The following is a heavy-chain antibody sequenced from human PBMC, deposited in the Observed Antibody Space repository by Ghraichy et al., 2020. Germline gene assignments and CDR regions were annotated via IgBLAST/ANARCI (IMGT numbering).Heavy chain of an antibody. D-gene: IGHD3-9*01. CDR3: VKPNSDWLGAFYY. Sequence: ETLSLTCAASGFTVSNSYMSWVRQAPGRGLEWVAIIYIGGSTYYADSVKGRFAISRDRSENTLFLQMNSLRAEDTAIYYCVKPNSDWLGAFYYWGQGTMVTVSS. CDR2: IYIGGST. J-gene: IGHJ3*01. V-gene: IGHV3-66*04. CDR1: GFTVSNSY.